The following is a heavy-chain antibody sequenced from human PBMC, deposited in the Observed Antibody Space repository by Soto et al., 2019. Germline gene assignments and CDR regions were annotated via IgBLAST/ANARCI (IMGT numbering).Heavy chain of an antibody. Sequence: EVQLVESGGGLVQPGGSLRLSCAASGFTVSSNYMSWVRQAPGKWLEWVSVIYSGGSTYYADSVKSRFTISIDTSNNPLYLQMNSLRSEDTAVYYWARTPLWGIVDNYWGQGTLVTVSS. J-gene: IGHJ4*02. CDR1: GFTVSSNY. D-gene: IGHD1-26*01. CDR3: ARTPLWGIVDNY. CDR2: IYSGGST. V-gene: IGHV3-66*01.